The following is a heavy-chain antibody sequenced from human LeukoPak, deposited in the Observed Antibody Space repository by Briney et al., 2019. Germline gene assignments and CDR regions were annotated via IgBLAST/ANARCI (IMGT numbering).Heavy chain of an antibody. Sequence: GGSPRLSCAASGFTFSSYAMHWVCQAPGKGLEWVAVISYDGSNKYYADSVKGRFTISRDNSKNTLYLQMNSLRAEDTAVYYCARCARDFPFDYWGQGTLVTVSS. CDR3: ARCARDFPFDY. V-gene: IGHV3-30*14. CDR2: ISYDGSNK. J-gene: IGHJ4*02. D-gene: IGHD3-3*01. CDR1: GFTFSSYA.